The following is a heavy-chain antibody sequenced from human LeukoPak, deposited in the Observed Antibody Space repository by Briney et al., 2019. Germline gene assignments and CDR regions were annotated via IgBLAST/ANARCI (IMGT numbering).Heavy chain of an antibody. J-gene: IGHJ5*02. D-gene: IGHD6-13*01. Sequence: SETLSLTCTVSGGSLSSSNNYWGWTRQPPGKGLEWFGSISYSGGTSYNPSLRSRVTISVDTSKNQFSLKLSSVTAADTAVYYCARDEAAAGTGFDPWGQGTLVTVSS. CDR2: ISYSGGT. CDR3: ARDEAAAGTGFDP. CDR1: GGSLSSSNNY. V-gene: IGHV4-39*07.